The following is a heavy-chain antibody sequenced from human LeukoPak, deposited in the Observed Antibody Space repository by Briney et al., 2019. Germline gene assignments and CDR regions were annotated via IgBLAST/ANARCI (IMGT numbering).Heavy chain of an antibody. CDR3: AGQDIVVVATTTRAFDI. V-gene: IGHV5-51*01. CDR2: IYPGDSDT. J-gene: IGHJ3*02. CDR1: GYTFTSYW. Sequence: GESLKISCKGSGYTFTSYWITWVRQLPGKGLEWMGIIYPGDSDTKYSPSFQGQVTISADKSISTAYLQWSSLKASDTAMYYCAGQDIVVVATTTRAFDIWGQGTMVTVSS. D-gene: IGHD2-15*01.